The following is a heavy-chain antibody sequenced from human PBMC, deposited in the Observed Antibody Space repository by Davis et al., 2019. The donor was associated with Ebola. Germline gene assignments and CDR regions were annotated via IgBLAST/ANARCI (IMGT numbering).Heavy chain of an antibody. D-gene: IGHD2-15*01. V-gene: IGHV4-4*02. J-gene: IGHJ5*02. CDR3: ARQASDCASGICQIGSGGWFDP. CDR1: GGSISSSNW. CDR2: INHSGST. Sequence: SETLSLTCAVSGGSISSSNWWSWVRQPPGKGLEWIGEINHSGSTNYNPSLKSRVTISVDTSKNQFSLSLTSVTAADTAVYFCARQASDCASGICQIGSGGWFDPWGPGTLVTVSS.